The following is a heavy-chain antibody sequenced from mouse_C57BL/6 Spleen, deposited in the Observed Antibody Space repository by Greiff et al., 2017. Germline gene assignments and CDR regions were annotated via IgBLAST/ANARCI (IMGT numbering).Heavy chain of an antibody. J-gene: IGHJ1*03. V-gene: IGHV5-17*01. Sequence: VQLKESGGGLVKPGGSLKLSCAASGFTFSDYWMHWVRQAPEKGLEWVAYISRGSSTIYYADTVKGRHTISRDNATNTLFLQLTSLRSEDTAMYYCARQVATSDWYFDVWGTGTTVTVSS. D-gene: IGHD1-1*01. CDR2: ISRGSSTI. CDR1: GFTFSDYW. CDR3: ARQVATSDWYFDV.